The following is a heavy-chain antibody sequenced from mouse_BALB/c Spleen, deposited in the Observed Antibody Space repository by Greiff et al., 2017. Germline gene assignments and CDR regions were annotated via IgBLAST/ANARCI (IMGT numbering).Heavy chain of an antibody. V-gene: IGHV14-1*02. CDR3: AIYYYGSSYFDY. D-gene: IGHD1-1*01. CDR2: IDPENGNT. Sequence: EVQLQQSGAELVRPGALVKLSCKASGFNIKDYYMHWVKQRPEQGLEWIGWIDPENGNTIYDPKFQGKASITADTSSNTAYLQLSSLTSEDTAVYYCAIYYYGSSYFDYWGQGTTLTVSS. J-gene: IGHJ2*01. CDR1: GFNIKDYY.